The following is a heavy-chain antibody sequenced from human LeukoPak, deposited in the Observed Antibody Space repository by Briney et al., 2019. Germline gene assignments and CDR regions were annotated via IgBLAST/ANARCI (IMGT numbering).Heavy chain of an antibody. CDR2: ITNNGGST. J-gene: IGHJ3*02. V-gene: IGHV3-64*02. CDR3: ARVGVARAFDI. CDR1: GFTFSGYA. Sequence: GGSLRLSCAASGFTFSGYAMHWVRQAPGKGLEYVSAITNNGGSTYYADSVKGRFTISRDNSMNTLYLQMGSLRAEDMAVYHCARVGVARAFDIWGQGTMVTVSS.